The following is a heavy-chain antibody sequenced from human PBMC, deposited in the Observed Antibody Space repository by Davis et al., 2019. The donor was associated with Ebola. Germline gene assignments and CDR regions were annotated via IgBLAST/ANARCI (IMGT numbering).Heavy chain of an antibody. D-gene: IGHD5-18*01. CDR2: INHSGST. CDR3: ARGRRYSYGPPRN. Sequence: SETLSPTFAAHGGSSSGYSWSWIRQLPGKGLEWIGEINHSGSTNYNPSLKSRVTISVDTSKNQFSLKLSSVTAADTAVYYCARGRRYSYGPPRNWGQGTLVTVSS. J-gene: IGHJ4*02. CDR1: GGSSSGYS. V-gene: IGHV4-34*01.